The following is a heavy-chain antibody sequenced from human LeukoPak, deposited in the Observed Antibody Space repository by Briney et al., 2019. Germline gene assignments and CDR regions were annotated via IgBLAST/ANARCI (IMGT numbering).Heavy chain of an antibody. CDR2: MSGSGSST. CDR3: ASARGCSSEYK. Sequence: GGSLRLSCAASGFSFSSYEANWVCQAPGKGLEWVSSMSGSGSSTYYADSVKGRFTISRDNSKNTLYLRMNSLRAEDTALYYCASARGCSSEYKWGQGTLVTGSS. V-gene: IGHV3-23*01. J-gene: IGHJ4*02. D-gene: IGHD6-13*01. CDR1: GFSFSSYE.